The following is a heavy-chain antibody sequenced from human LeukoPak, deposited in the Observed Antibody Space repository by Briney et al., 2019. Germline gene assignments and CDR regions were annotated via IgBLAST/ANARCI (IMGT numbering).Heavy chain of an antibody. D-gene: IGHD5-12*01. CDR2: IFYSGKA. V-gene: IGHV4-39*01. CDR3: ARVVYHYGYGAHNWFDP. J-gene: IGHJ5*02. CDR1: NGSISSSSYY. Sequence: SETLSLTCTVSNGSISSSSYYWGWLRQPTGQGLEWIGNIFYSGKAFYRPSLKSRAIISVDKSKNQISLELTSVTAADTAVYFCARVVYHYGYGAHNWFDPWGQGTQVTVSS.